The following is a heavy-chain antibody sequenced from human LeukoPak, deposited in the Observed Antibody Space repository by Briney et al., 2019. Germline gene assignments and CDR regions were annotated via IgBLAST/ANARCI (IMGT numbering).Heavy chain of an antibody. CDR2: NSGGGGST. CDR1: GFTFSSYA. D-gene: IGHD3-22*01. J-gene: IGHJ1*01. CDR3: ATSDYYDSSGYYYGSDY. V-gene: IGHV3-23*01. Sequence: GSLRLSCAASGFTFSSYAMTWVRQAPGKGLEWVSGNSGGGGSTYYADSVKGRFTISRDNSKNTLYVQMNSLRAEDTAVYYCATSDYYDSSGYYYGSDYWGQGTLVTVSS.